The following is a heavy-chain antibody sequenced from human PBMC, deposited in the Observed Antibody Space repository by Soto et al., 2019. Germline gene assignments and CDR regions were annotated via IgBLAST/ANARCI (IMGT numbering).Heavy chain of an antibody. Sequence: GGSLRLSCAASGFTFSDYYMSWIRQAPGKGLEWVSYISSSGSTIYYVDSVKGRFTISRDNAKNSLYLQMNSLRAEDTAVYYCARGHYDILTGWKAVETYAFDYWGQGTLVTVSS. CDR2: ISSSGSTI. J-gene: IGHJ4*02. D-gene: IGHD3-9*01. CDR3: ARGHYDILTGWKAVETYAFDY. V-gene: IGHV3-11*01. CDR1: GFTFSDYY.